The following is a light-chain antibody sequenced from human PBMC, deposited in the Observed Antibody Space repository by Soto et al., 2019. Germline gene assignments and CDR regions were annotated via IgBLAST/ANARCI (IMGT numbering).Light chain of an antibody. CDR3: QQRSNWPIT. V-gene: IGKV3D-20*02. CDR2: GAS. Sequence: EIVLTQSPGTLSLSPGERATLSCGASQSVTSNYLAWYQQKPGQAPRLLIYGASTRATGSPDRFSASGSATELTITISSLEPEDCEVYDGQQRSNWPITFGQGTRLEI. CDR1: QSVTSNY. J-gene: IGKJ5*01.